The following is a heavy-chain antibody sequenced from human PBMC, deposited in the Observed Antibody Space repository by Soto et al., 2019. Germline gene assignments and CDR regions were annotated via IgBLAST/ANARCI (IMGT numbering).Heavy chain of an antibody. CDR2: IYYSGST. CDR1: GGSISSGDYY. J-gene: IGHJ2*01. CDR3: ARGRIAADGTRYFDL. Sequence: QVQLQESGPGLVKPSQTLSLTCTVSGGSISSGDYYWSWIRQPPGKGLEWIGYIYYSGSTYYNPSLQSRVTLSVDTSKTQFSLKLSSVTAADTAVYYCARGRIAADGTRYFDLWGRGTLVTVSS. D-gene: IGHD6-13*01. V-gene: IGHV4-30-4*01.